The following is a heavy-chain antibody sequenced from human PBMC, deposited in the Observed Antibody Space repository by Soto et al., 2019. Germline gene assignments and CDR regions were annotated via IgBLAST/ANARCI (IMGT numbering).Heavy chain of an antibody. J-gene: IGHJ4*02. CDR2: ITSNSDHI. CDR1: GFMFSAYT. CDR3: ATPYYYNH. V-gene: IGHV3-21*01. Sequence: PGGSLRLSCAASGFMFSAYTMSWVRQAPGKGLEWLSSITSNSDHIDYADSVRGRFTVSRDNARKSLYLQMDSRGAEDTGVYYCATPYYYNHWGPGTLVTVSS.